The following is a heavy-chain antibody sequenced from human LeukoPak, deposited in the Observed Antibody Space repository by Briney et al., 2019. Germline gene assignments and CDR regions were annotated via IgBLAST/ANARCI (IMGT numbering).Heavy chain of an antibody. CDR1: GFTFSSYA. CDR3: TRGGNPGYSSGNYYYYGMDV. V-gene: IGHV3-49*04. J-gene: IGHJ6*02. Sequence: GGSLRLSCAASGFTFSSYAMSWARQSPGEGVEGVGFIRSKAYGGTTEYAASVNRRFTISGDDSKSIAYLQMNSLKTEDTAVYYCTRGGNPGYSSGNYYYYGMDVWGQGTTVTVSS. D-gene: IGHD6-19*01. CDR2: IRSKAYGGTT.